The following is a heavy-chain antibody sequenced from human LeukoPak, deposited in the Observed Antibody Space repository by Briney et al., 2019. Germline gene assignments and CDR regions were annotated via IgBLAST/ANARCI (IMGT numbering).Heavy chain of an antibody. CDR3: ARVAEQLVDY. Sequence: ASVKVSCKASGYTFTSYGISWVRQTPGQGLEWMGWISGYNGNTNYAQNLQGRVTMTTDTSTSTAYMELRSLRSDDTAVYYCARVAEQLVDYWGQGTLVTVSS. CDR2: ISGYNGNT. D-gene: IGHD6-13*01. V-gene: IGHV1-18*01. J-gene: IGHJ4*02. CDR1: GYTFTSYG.